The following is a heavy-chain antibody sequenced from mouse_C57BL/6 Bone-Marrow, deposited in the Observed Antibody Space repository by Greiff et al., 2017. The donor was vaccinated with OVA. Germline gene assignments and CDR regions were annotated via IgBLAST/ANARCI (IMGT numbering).Heavy chain of an antibody. CDR3: ARWNWVYAMDY. V-gene: IGHV1-82*01. D-gene: IGHD4-1*01. Sequence: QVQLKESGHELVKPGASVKISCKASGYAFSSSWMNWVKQRPGKGLEWIGRIYPGDGDTNYNGKFKGKATLTADKSSSTAYMQLSSLTSEDSAVYFCARWNWVYAMDYWGQGTSVTVSS. J-gene: IGHJ4*01. CDR2: IYPGDGDT. CDR1: GYAFSSSW.